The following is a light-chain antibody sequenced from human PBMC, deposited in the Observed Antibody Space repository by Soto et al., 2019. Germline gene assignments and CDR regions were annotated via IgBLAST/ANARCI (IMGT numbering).Light chain of an antibody. V-gene: IGKV3-11*01. CDR3: QQRNSWPPIT. CDR2: DAS. J-gene: IGKJ5*01. Sequence: IVLTQSPVTMSLSPGERATLSCRSSQSVRTYLAWYQVKPGQAPRLLIYDASSRASGVPARFSGSGSGTDFTLTISSLEPEDFALYYCQQRNSWPPITFGQGTKVDIK. CDR1: QSVRTY.